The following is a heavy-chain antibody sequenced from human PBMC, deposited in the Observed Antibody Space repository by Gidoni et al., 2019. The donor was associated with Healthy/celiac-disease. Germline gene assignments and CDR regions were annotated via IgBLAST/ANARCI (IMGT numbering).Heavy chain of an antibody. Sequence: EVQLLESGGGLVQPGGSLRLSCAASGFTFSSNAMRRVRQAPGKGLEWVSAISGSGGSTYYADSVKGRFTISRDNSKNTLYLQMNSLRAEDTAVYYCAKVDYDILTGYLTYYYYGMDVWGQGTTVTVSS. V-gene: IGHV3-23*01. D-gene: IGHD3-9*01. CDR2: ISGSGGST. CDR1: GFTFSSNA. CDR3: AKVDYDILTGYLTYYYYGMDV. J-gene: IGHJ6*02.